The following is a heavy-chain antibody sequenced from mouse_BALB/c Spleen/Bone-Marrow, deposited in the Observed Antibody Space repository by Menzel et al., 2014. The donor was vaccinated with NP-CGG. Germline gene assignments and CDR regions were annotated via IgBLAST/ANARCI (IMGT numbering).Heavy chain of an antibody. D-gene: IGHD1-1*01. V-gene: IGHV1-69*02. CDR1: GYTFTSYW. Sequence: VKLMESGAELVKPGASVKLSCKASGYTFTSYWMHWVKQRPGQGLEWIGEIDPSDSYTNYNQKFKGKATLTVDKSSSTAYMQLSSLTSEDSAVHYCARDSITTVVATDYWGQGTTLTVSS. CDR2: IDPSDSYT. CDR3: ARDSITTVVATDY. J-gene: IGHJ2*01.